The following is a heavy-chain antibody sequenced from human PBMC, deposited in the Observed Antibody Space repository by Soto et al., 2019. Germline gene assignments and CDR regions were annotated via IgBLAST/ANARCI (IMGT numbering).Heavy chain of an antibody. V-gene: IGHV4-31*06. Sequence: QVQLQESGHGLLKPSQTLPLTCTVSGASISRGNFYWSWIRQRPGQGLQRIGLIYYNASPLYNSSLKSRLLISHDTSKNQFSLTLRSVSAADTAVYYWVKSRFSSNWTPDSWGQGTLVTVSS. CDR3: VKSRFSSNWTPDS. J-gene: IGHJ5*01. D-gene: IGHD6-13*01. CDR1: GASISRGNFY. CDR2: IYYNASP.